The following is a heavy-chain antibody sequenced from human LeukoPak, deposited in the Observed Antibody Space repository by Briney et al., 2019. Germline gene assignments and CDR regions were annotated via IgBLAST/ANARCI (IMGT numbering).Heavy chain of an antibody. CDR3: ARVRGSMVRGVIMFGVGDA. V-gene: IGHV1-69*05. Sequence: SVKVSCKASGGTFISYAISWVRQAPGQGLEWMGRIIPIFGTANYAQKFQGRVTITTDESTSTAYMELSSLRSEDTAVYYCARVRGSMVRGVIMFGVGDAWGQGTLVTVSS. CDR1: GGTFISYA. D-gene: IGHD3-10*01. J-gene: IGHJ4*02. CDR2: IIPIFGTA.